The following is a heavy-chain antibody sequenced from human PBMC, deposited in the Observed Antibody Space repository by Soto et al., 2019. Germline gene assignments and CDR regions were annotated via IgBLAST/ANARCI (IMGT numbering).Heavy chain of an antibody. Sequence: QVLLAQSGAEVKKPGASVKVSCKASGYTFNSYGVSWVRQAPGQGLEWMGWISAYNVNTKYSQNLQGRVTMTIDTTTGSAYLEVRSLRSDDTAIYYCARYFWSGQLPFYFDQWGQGTLVTVS. D-gene: IGHD3-3*01. J-gene: IGHJ4*02. CDR2: ISAYNVNT. V-gene: IGHV1-18*01. CDR1: GYTFNSYG. CDR3: ARYFWSGQLPFYFDQ.